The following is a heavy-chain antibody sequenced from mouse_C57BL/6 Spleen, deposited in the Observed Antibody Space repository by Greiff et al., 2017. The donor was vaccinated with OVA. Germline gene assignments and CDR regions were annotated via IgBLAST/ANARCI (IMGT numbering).Heavy chain of an antibody. J-gene: IGHJ2*01. CDR1: GYTFTGYW. CDR3: ARHYYGDY. D-gene: IGHD1-2*01. V-gene: IGHV1-9*01. CDR2: ILPGSGST. Sequence: QVQLQQSGAELMKPGASVKLSCKATGYTFTGYWIEWVKQRPGHGLEWIGEILPGSGSTNSNEKFKGKATFTADTSSNTAYMQLSSLTTEDSAIYYCARHYYGDYWGQGTTLTVSS.